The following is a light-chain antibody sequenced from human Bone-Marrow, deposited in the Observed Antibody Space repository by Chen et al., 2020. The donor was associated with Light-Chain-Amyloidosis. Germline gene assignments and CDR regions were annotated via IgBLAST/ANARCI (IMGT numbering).Light chain of an antibody. CDR2: EVT. Sequence: QSALTQPASVSGSPGQSITISCTGTSSDVGGDNHVSWYQQHPDKGPKLMIYEVTNRPSWVPDRCSGSKSDNTASLSISGLQTEDEADYFCSSYTITNTLVFGSGTRVTVL. CDR1: SSDVGGDNH. J-gene: IGLJ1*01. V-gene: IGLV2-14*01. CDR3: SSYTITNTLV.